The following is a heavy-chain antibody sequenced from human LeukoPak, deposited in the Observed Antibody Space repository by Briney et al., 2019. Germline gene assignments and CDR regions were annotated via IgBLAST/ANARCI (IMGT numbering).Heavy chain of an antibody. CDR3: AKGRYSGTFDY. Sequence: PGGSLRLSCAASGFTFSSYEMNWVRQAPGKGLEWVSYISSSGSTIYYADSVKGRFTISRDNAKNTLYLQMNSLRAEDTAVYYCAKGRYSGTFDYWGQGTLVTVSS. CDR2: ISSSGSTI. V-gene: IGHV3-48*03. J-gene: IGHJ4*02. D-gene: IGHD5-12*01. CDR1: GFTFSSYE.